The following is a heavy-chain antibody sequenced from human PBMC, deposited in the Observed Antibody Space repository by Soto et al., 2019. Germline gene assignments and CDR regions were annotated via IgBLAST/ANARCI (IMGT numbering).Heavy chain of an antibody. D-gene: IGHD6-6*01. CDR1: GGSISSYY. V-gene: IGHV4-59*08. J-gene: IGHJ4*02. CDR2: IYYSGST. CDR3: ARQEYSSSWIDY. Sequence: SETLSLTCTVSGGSISSYYWSWIRQPPGKGLEWIGYIYYSGSTNYNPSLKSRVTISVDTSKNQFSLKLSSVTAADTAVYYCARQEYSSSWIDYWGQGTLVTVSS.